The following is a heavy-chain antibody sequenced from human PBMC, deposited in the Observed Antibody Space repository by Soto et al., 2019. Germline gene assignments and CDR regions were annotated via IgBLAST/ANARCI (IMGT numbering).Heavy chain of an antibody. CDR2: IYSRGGT. CDR3: GRGGSGSQTVGN. J-gene: IGHJ4*02. Sequence: EVQVVESGGGLVQPGGSLRLSCAASGFTVSNNYMTWVRQAPGKGLEWVSLIYSRGGTDYADSGKGRFTISRDNSKNIVYLQMNSLRVEDTAVYCCGRGGSGSQTVGNWGQGARVSVSS. CDR1: GFTVSNNY. V-gene: IGHV3-66*01. D-gene: IGHD1-26*01.